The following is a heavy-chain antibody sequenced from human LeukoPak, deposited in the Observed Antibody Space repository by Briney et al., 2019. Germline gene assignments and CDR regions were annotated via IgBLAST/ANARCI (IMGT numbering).Heavy chain of an antibody. CDR1: GFTFRSYA. CDR2: ISYDGSNK. Sequence: GGSLRLSCAASGFTFRSYAMHWVRQAPGKGLEWVAVISYDGSNKYYADSVKGRFTISRDNSKNTLYLQMNSLRAEDTAVYYCARDIAVAGARGAFDIWGQGTMVTVSS. D-gene: IGHD6-19*01. V-gene: IGHV3-30-3*01. CDR3: ARDIAVAGARGAFDI. J-gene: IGHJ3*02.